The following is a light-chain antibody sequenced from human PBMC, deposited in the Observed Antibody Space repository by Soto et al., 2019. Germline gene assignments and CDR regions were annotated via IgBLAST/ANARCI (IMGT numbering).Light chain of an antibody. CDR3: SSFTTTTWV. J-gene: IGLJ3*02. V-gene: IGLV2-14*01. CDR2: EVS. CDR1: SSDVGGYNY. Sequence: QSAPAQPASVSGSPGQPITISCTGTSSDVGGYNYGSWYQQHPGKATKLMIFEVSYRSSGVSNRFSGFKSGNTASLTISGLQAEEEADDYCSSFTTTTWVFGGGTKVTVL.